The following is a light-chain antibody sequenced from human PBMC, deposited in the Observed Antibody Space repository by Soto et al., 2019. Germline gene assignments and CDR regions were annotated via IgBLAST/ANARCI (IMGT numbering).Light chain of an antibody. V-gene: IGKV1-5*03. CDR1: QSINDW. Sequence: DTQMTQSPSTLSASVGDRVTITCRASQSINDWLAWYQQKPGKAPKLLIFKASSLESEVPPRFSVGGSGKDSTLTTGSLQPDDFAPYYSQQYNTYPSFGQGTKVKIK. CDR3: QQYNTYPS. CDR2: KAS. J-gene: IGKJ1*01.